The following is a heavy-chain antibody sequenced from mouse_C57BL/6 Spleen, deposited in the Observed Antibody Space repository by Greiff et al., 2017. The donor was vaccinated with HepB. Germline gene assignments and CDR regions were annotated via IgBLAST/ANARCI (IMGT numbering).Heavy chain of an antibody. V-gene: IGHV5-6*01. CDR3: ARQEGDYDDYAMDY. CDR2: ISSGGSYT. J-gene: IGHJ4*01. D-gene: IGHD2-4*01. CDR1: GFTFSSYG. Sequence: EVQVVESGGDLVKPGGSLKLSCAASGFTFSSYGMSWVRQTPDKRLEWVATISSGGSYTYYPDSVKGRFTISRDNAKNTLYLQMSSLKSEDTAMYYCARQEGDYDDYAMDYWGQGTSVTVSS.